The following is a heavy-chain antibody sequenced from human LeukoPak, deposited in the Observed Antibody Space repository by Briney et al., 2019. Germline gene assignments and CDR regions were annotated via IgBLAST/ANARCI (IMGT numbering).Heavy chain of an antibody. CDR1: GFTFSSYG. V-gene: IGHV3-33*01. CDR2: IWYDGSNK. J-gene: IGHJ4*02. D-gene: IGHD5-18*01. Sequence: PGGSLRLSCAASGFTFSSYGMHWVRQAPGKGLEWVAVIWYDGSNKYYADSVKGRFTISRDNSKNTLYLQMNSLRAEDTAVYYCARDRWRYSYGLDYWGQGTLVTVSS. CDR3: ARDRWRYSYGLDY.